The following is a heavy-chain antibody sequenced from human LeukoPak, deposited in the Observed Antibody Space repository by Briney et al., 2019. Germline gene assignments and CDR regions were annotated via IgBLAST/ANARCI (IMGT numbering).Heavy chain of an antibody. D-gene: IGHD4-17*01. J-gene: IGHJ4*02. CDR3: AKVRWTVTVFDY. CDR2: IWYDGSEK. Sequence: PGGSLRLSCATSGFSFSNSGMHWVRQAPGKGLEWVAIIWYDGSEKYYADSVKGRFTISRDNSENTLYLQMNSLRAEDTAVYYCAKVRWTVTVFDYWGQGTLVTVSS. CDR1: GFSFSNSG. V-gene: IGHV3-33*06.